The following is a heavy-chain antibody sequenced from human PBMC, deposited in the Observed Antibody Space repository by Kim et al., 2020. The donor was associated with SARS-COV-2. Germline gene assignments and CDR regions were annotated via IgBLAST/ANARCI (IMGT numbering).Heavy chain of an antibody. Sequence: GGSLRLSCAASGFTFGDYAMHWVRQTPGKGLEWVSGINWSSGSVGYADSVKGRFTISRDNAKNSLYLQMNSLRVEDTALYYCVKDIRGGLGHCFDPWGQGTPVTVSS. CDR2: INWSSGSV. CDR1: GFTFGDYA. CDR3: VKDIRGGLGHCFDP. V-gene: IGHV3-9*01. J-gene: IGHJ5*02. D-gene: IGHD3-10*01.